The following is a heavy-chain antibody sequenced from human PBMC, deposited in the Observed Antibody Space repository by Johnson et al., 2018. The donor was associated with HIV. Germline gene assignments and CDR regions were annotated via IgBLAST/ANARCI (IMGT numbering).Heavy chain of an antibody. D-gene: IGHD4-23*01. J-gene: IGHJ3*02. V-gene: IGHV3-30*19. Sequence: QVQLVESGGGVVQPGGSLRLSCAASGFTFSSYGMHWVRQAPGKGLEWVALISYDGSNKYYADSVKGRFTISRDNSKNTLYLQMNSLRAEDTAVYYCARDSATNDYGGKGDAFDIWGQGTMVTVSS. CDR3: ARDSATNDYGGKGDAFDI. CDR1: GFTFSSYG. CDR2: ISYDGSNK.